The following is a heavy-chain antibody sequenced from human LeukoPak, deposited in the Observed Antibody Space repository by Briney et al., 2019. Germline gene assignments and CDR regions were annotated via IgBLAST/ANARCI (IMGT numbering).Heavy chain of an antibody. Sequence: GGSLRLSCAASGFTFSSYEMNWVRQAPGKGLEWVSYISSSTSSMYYADSVKGRFTISRDNAKNSLFLQMNSLRAEDTAVYYCTKSPFDIWGQGTMVTVSS. CDR1: GFTFSSYE. CDR3: TKSPFDI. J-gene: IGHJ3*02. V-gene: IGHV3-48*01. CDR2: ISSSTSSM.